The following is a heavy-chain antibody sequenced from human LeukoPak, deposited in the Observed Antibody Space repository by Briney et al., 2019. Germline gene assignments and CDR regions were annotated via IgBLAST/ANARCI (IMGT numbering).Heavy chain of an antibody. V-gene: IGHV3-23*01. CDR1: GFTSSVLG. D-gene: IGHD1-26*01. CDR3: AKALTEHQDLDAFDF. Sequence: PGGSLRLSCTYSGFTSSVLGMSWVRQAPGRGVEGVSGTSGRGGSEYYADSVRGRFTISRDTSKNALFLQMNNLRAEDTALYYCAKALTEHQDLDAFDFWGQGTVVTVSS. J-gene: IGHJ3*01. CDR2: TSGRGGSE.